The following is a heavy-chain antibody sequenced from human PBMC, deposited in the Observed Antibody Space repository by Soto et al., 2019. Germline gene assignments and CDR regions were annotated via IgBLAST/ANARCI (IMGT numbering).Heavy chain of an antibody. D-gene: IGHD4-17*01. CDR3: ATAPGLRRNYFSDY. CDR2: FDPEDGET. J-gene: IGHJ4*02. Sequence: SVQVSCEVSGFTLTELSMHWVRPAPGKGLEWMGGFDPEDGETIYAQKFQGRVTMTEDTSTDTAYMELSSLRSEDTAVYYCATAPGLRRNYFSDYWGPGSRATVS. CDR1: GFTLTELS. V-gene: IGHV1-24*01.